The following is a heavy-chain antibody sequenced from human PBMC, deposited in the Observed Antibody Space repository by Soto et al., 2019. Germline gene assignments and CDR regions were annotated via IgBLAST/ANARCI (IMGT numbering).Heavy chain of an antibody. CDR3: ARDRGVAPPVAGNTHYYYYMDV. CDR1: GYSFTNYG. V-gene: IGHV1-18*01. CDR2: ISAYNGNT. D-gene: IGHD6-19*01. J-gene: IGHJ6*03. Sequence: QDQLVQSGVEVKKPGASVTVSCKASGYSFTNYGITWVRQAPGQGFEWMGWISAYNGNTTYAQKFQGRVTMTTDASTSTAYLELRSLRADDTAVYYCARDRGVAPPVAGNTHYYYYMDVWCKGTTVTVSS.